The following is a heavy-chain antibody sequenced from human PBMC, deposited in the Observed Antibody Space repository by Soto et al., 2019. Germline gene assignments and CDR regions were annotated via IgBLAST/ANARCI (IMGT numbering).Heavy chain of an antibody. J-gene: IGHJ4*02. CDR2: INPNSGGT. V-gene: IGHV1-2*04. Sequence: GASVKVSCKASGYTFTGYYMHWVRQAPGQGLEWMGWINPNSGGTNYAQKFQGWVTMTRDTSISTAYMELSRLRSDDTALYYCASGYDSSGYLYYFDYWGQGTLVTVSS. CDR3: ASGYDSSGYLYYFDY. CDR1: GYTFTGYY. D-gene: IGHD3-22*01.